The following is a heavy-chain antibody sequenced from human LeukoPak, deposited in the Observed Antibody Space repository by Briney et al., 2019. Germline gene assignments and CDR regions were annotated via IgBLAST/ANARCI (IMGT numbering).Heavy chain of an antibody. CDR1: GGIFSSYA. CDR2: IIPIFGTA. J-gene: IGHJ3*02. D-gene: IGHD3-22*01. CDR3: ARGLRRATMIVVVLPDAFDI. Sequence: GASVKVSCKASGGIFSSYAISWVRQAPGQGLEWMGGIIPIFGTANYAQKFQGRVTITADKSTSTAYMELSSLRSEDTAVYYCARGLRRATMIVVVLPDAFDIWGQGTMVTVSS. V-gene: IGHV1-69*06.